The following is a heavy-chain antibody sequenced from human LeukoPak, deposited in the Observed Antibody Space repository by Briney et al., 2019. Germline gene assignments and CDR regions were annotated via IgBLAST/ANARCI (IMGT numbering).Heavy chain of an antibody. Sequence: GGPLRLSCAASGFTFSDYYMSWIRQAPGKGLEWVSYIGGSSSRINYAASVKGRLTISRHNAKNSLFLQMNSLTVEDTAVYCCASRVAFDIWGLGTMVTVSS. CDR1: GFTFSDYY. CDR3: ASRVAFDI. D-gene: IGHD3-3*01. V-gene: IGHV3-11*01. J-gene: IGHJ3*02. CDR2: IGGSSSRI.